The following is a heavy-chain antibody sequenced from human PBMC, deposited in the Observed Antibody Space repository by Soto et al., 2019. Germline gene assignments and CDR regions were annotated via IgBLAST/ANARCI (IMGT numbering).Heavy chain of an antibody. CDR2: MNPNSGNT. CDR1: GYTFTSYD. CDR3: ARSTNDYGDRH. J-gene: IGHJ4*02. V-gene: IGHV1-8*01. Sequence: QVQLVQSGAEVKKPGASVKVSCRASGYTFTSYDINWVRQATGQGLEWMGWMNPNSGNTGYAQKFQGRVTMTRNTSISTAYMELSSLTSDDPAVYYCARSTNDYGDRHWGQGTLVTVSS. D-gene: IGHD4-17*01.